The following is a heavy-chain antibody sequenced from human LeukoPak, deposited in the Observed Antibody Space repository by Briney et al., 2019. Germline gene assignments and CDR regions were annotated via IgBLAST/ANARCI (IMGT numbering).Heavy chain of an antibody. V-gene: IGHV3-30*02. J-gene: IGHJ4*02. CDR1: GFTFSSYG. Sequence: GGSLRLSCAASGFTFSSYGMHWVRQAPGKGLEWVAFIRYDGSNKYYADSVKGRFTISRDNSKNTLYLQMNSLRAEDTAVYYCTTDWDYYNSGRYSLYWGYWGQGTLVTVSS. CDR3: TTDWDYYNSGRYSLYWGY. D-gene: IGHD3-22*01. CDR2: IRYDGSNK.